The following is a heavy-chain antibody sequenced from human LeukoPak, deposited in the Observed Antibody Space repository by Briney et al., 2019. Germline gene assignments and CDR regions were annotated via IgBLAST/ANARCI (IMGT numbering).Heavy chain of an antibody. Sequence: GGSLRLSCSASGFPVSSNYMSWVGQAPGKGVEWVANIKHDGSEDYYLDSVKGRFTISRDNAKSSMWLQMNSLRDEDTAVYSCARDQTPFYWGQGAMVTVSS. CDR1: GFPVSSNY. J-gene: IGHJ4*02. D-gene: IGHD2-15*01. CDR2: IKHDGSED. CDR3: ARDQTPFY. V-gene: IGHV3-7*01.